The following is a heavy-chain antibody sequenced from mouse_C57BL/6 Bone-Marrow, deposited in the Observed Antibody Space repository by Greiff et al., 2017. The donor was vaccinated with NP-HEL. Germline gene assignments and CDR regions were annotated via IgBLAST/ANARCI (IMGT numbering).Heavy chain of an antibody. D-gene: IGHD4-1*01. Sequence: VQLQQSGPELVKPGASVKISCKASGYAFSSSWMNWVKQRPGKGLEWIGRIYPGDGDTNYNGKFKGKATLTADKSSSTAYMQLSSLTSEDSAVYFCARPPTGWYFDVWGTGTTVTVSS. CDR1: GYAFSSSW. CDR2: IYPGDGDT. V-gene: IGHV1-82*01. CDR3: ARPPTGWYFDV. J-gene: IGHJ1*03.